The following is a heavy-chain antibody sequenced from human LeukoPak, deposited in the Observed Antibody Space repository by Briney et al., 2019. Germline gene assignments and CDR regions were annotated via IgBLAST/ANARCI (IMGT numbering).Heavy chain of an antibody. CDR2: INPNSGGT. CDR3: ARGYCCSTSCRYRDDY. Sequence: ASVKVSCKASGYTFTGYYMHWVRQAPGQGLEWMGRINPNSGGTNYAQKFQGRVTMTRDTSISTAYMELSRLRSDDTAVYYCARGYCCSTSCRYRDDYWGQGTLVTVSS. J-gene: IGHJ4*02. D-gene: IGHD2-2*01. V-gene: IGHV1-2*06. CDR1: GYTFTGYY.